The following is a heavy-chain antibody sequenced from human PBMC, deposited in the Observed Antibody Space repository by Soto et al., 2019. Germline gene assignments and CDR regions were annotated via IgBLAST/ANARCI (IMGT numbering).Heavy chain of an antibody. CDR2: ICGSGGTT. CDR3: AKGRSALPIFDY. V-gene: IGHV3-23*01. CDR1: GFSFSNYA. J-gene: IGHJ4*02. Sequence: GGSLRLSCAASGFSFSNYAMNWVRQAPGKGLEWVSFICGSGGTTDYADSVRGRFRLSRDNSKNTVDLEMNSLRTEDTAVYFCAKGRSALPIFDYWGQGVMVTVSS.